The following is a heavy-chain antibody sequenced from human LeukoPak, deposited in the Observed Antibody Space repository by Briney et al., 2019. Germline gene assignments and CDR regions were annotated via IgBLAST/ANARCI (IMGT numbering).Heavy chain of an antibody. CDR1: GFTFSSYS. V-gene: IGHV3-21*01. J-gene: IGHJ4*02. Sequence: PGRSLRLSCAASGFTFSSYSMNWVRQAPGKGLEWVSSISSSSSYIYYADSVKGRFTISRDNAKNSLYLQMNSLRAEDTAVYYCASPLTGTGTTSLGYWGQGTLVTVSS. CDR3: ASPLTGTGTTSLGY. D-gene: IGHD1-7*01. CDR2: ISSSSSYI.